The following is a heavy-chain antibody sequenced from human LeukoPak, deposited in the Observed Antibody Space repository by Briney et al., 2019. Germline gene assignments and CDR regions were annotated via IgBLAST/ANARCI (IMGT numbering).Heavy chain of an antibody. Sequence: GGSLRLSCTASRFTFSSYVMSWLRQAPGKGLEWVSGISGSGGSTYYADSVKGRFTISRDNSKNTLYLQMNSLRAEDTAVYYCAKGWGTTRTSGFDYWGQGTLVTVSS. J-gene: IGHJ4*02. CDR1: RFTFSSYV. CDR2: ISGSGGST. CDR3: AKGWGTTRTSGFDY. V-gene: IGHV3-23*01. D-gene: IGHD1-14*01.